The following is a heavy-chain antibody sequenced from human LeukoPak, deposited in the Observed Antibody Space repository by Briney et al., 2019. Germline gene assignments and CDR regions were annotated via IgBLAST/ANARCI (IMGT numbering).Heavy chain of an antibody. CDR1: GFTFSDYY. CDR2: ISGSGSGGST. D-gene: IGHD4-17*01. V-gene: IGHV3-23*01. Sequence: AGGSLRLSCAASGFTFSDYYMSWIRQAPGKGLEWVSAISGSGSGGSTYYADSVKGRFTISRDNSKNTLYLQMNSLRVEDTAVYYCAKATSVTTLFDYWGQGTLVTVSS. J-gene: IGHJ4*02. CDR3: AKATSVTTLFDY.